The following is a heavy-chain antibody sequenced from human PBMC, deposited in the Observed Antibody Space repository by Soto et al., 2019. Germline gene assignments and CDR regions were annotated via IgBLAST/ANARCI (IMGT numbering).Heavy chain of an antibody. CDR2: IYPGDSDT. Sequence: EVQLVQSGAVVKKPGESLKISCKGSGYSFTTYWIGWFRQMPGKGLEWMGIIYPGDSDTRYSPSCQGQVTISADKSITPAYLQWSSLKASDTAMYYCAWSYCSVGNCYHDDYWGQGALVTVSS. CDR1: GYSFTTYW. CDR3: AWSYCSVGNCYHDDY. J-gene: IGHJ4*02. V-gene: IGHV5-51*03. D-gene: IGHD2-15*01.